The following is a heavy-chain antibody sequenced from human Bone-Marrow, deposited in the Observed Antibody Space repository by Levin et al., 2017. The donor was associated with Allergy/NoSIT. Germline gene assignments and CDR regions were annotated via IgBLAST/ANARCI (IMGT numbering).Heavy chain of an antibody. D-gene: IGHD7-27*01. CDR1: GGSFSGYW. CDR3: AREFRARGESS. J-gene: IGHJ5*02. Sequence: PSETLSLTCAVHGGSFSGYWRSWIRQPPGQGLEWIGEIHQSGTSNYNPSLKSRATISADTSKNQFSLKLTSVTAADTGIYYCAREFRARGESSWAQGHLVIVSS. CDR2: IHQSGTS. V-gene: IGHV4-34*01.